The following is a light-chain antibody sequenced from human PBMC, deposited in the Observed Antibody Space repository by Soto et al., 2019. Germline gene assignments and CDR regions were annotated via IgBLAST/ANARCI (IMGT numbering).Light chain of an antibody. CDR1: KLGRKY. Sequence: SYELTQPPSVSVSPGQTASIACSGDKLGRKYAYWYQQKQGQSPVVVIYEDNKRPSGIPERFSGSNSGNTATLTISGTQAMDEADYYCQAWDSSTGVFGTGTKLTVL. CDR2: EDN. J-gene: IGLJ1*01. CDR3: QAWDSSTGV. V-gene: IGLV3-1*01.